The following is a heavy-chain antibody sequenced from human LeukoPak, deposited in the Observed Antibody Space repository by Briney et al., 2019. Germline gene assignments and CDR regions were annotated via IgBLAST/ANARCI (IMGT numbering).Heavy chain of an antibody. CDR2: INSNGATT. CDR3: ARRVVGGSAGFDS. D-gene: IGHD1-26*01. CDR1: GFTFSSHA. Sequence: GGSLRLSCAASGFTFSSHAMTWFRQAPGKGLEWVSGINSNGATTYYADSVKGRFTISRDNSNNTLYLQMNSLRAEDTAFYYCARRVVGGSAGFDSWGLGTLVTVSS. V-gene: IGHV3-23*01. J-gene: IGHJ4*02.